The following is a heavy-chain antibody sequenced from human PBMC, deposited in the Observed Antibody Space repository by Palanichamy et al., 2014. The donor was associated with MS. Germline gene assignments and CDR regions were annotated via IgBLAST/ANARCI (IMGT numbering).Heavy chain of an antibody. CDR3: VKCITASGTCYFDY. Sequence: EVQLVESGGGLVQPGGSLRLSCAASGLTFSNYAMTWVRQAPGKGLEWVSSISGGGGSTYYADSVKGRFTISRDNSKNTLYVQMNSLRAEDTALYYCVKCITASGTCYFDYWGQGTLVTVSS. J-gene: IGHJ4*02. CDR1: GLTFSNYA. V-gene: IGHV3-23*04. CDR2: ISGGGGST. D-gene: IGHD6-13*01.